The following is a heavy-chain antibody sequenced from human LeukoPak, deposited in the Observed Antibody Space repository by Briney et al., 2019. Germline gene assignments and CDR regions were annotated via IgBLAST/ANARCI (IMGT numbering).Heavy chain of an antibody. D-gene: IGHD3-22*01. J-gene: IGHJ4*02. CDR2: IYYSWDT. CDR3: ATTSYYYDSPDY. Sequence: SETLSLTCTVSGGSISSTSYYWGWIRQPPGKGLEWIGSIYYSWDTYYNPSLKSRVTIPVDTSKNQFSLKLSSATAADTAVYYCATTSYYYDSPDYWGQGTLVTVSS. V-gene: IGHV4-39*01. CDR1: GGSISSTSYY.